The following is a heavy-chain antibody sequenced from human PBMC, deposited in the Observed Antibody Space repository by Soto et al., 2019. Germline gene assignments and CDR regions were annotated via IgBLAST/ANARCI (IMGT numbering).Heavy chain of an antibody. V-gene: IGHV3-9*01. Sequence: PGGSLRLSCAASGFTFDDYAMHWVRQAPGKGLEWVSGISWNSGSIGYADSVKGRFTISRDNAKNSLYLQMNSLRAEDTALYYCAKDPLRAAAGRLVYYGMDVWGQGTTVTVSS. CDR1: GFTFDDYA. CDR2: ISWNSGSI. CDR3: AKDPLRAAAGRLVYYGMDV. D-gene: IGHD6-13*01. J-gene: IGHJ6*02.